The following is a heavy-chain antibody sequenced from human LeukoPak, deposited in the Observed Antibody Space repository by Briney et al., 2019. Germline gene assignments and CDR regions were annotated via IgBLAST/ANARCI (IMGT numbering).Heavy chain of an antibody. Sequence: GSLRLSCAASGFTVSSNYMSWVRQAPGKGLEWVSVIYSGGSTYYADSVKGRFTISRDNSKNTLYLQMNSLRAEDTAVYYCARDSGYSYGYSFDYWGQGTLVTVSS. CDR3: ARDSGYSYGYSFDY. CDR1: GFTVSSNY. J-gene: IGHJ4*02. CDR2: IYSGGST. V-gene: IGHV3-66*01. D-gene: IGHD5-18*01.